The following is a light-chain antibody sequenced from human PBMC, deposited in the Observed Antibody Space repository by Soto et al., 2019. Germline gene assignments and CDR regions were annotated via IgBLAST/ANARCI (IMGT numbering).Light chain of an antibody. CDR1: QSVGKSY. CDR3: QQYASSPLT. V-gene: IGKV3-20*01. CDR2: GAS. Sequence: EIVLTQSQDTLSLSPGERVTLSCRASQSVGKSYLAWYQQKPGQAPRLLIYGASSRATGIPDRFSGYESGTEYTLTISRLEPEDFAVYYCQQYASSPLTFGGGTKVEIK. J-gene: IGKJ4*01.